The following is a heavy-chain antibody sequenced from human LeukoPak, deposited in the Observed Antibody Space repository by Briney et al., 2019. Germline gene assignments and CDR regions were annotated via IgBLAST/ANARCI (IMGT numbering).Heavy chain of an antibody. Sequence: SETLSLTRTVPGDSISSSSYYWGWIRQPPGKGLERLESIYYSGSTYYNPSLKSQVTMSVDTSQNQFALKLSSVTAADTPVYYAGRDVPYYDFWSGYSNWFDHWGQGTLVTVSS. D-gene: IGHD3-3*01. V-gene: IGHV4-39*06. CDR1: GDSISSSSYY. J-gene: IGHJ5*02. CDR2: IYYSGST. CDR3: GRDVPYYDFWSGYSNWFDH.